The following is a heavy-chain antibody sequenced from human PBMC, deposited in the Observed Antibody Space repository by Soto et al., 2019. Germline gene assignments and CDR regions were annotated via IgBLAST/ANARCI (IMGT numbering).Heavy chain of an antibody. CDR2: IYYSGST. J-gene: IGHJ4*02. CDR3: ARVRGGGTFDD. V-gene: IGHV4-31*03. D-gene: IGHD1-26*01. Sequence: KTSETLSLTCTVSGGSISSGGYYWSWIRQHPGKGLEWIGYIYYSGSTYYNPSLKSRVTISVDTSKNQFSLKLSSVAAADTAVYYCARVRGGGTFDDWGQGTLVTVSS. CDR1: GGSISSGGYY.